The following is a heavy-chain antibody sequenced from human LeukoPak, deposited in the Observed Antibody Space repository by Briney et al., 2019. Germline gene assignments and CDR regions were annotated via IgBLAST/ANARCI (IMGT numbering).Heavy chain of an antibody. CDR3: ARDRRNGGFDY. CDR1: GFTFSNYW. Sequence: PGVSLRLSCAASGFTFSNYWMSWVRQAPGKGLEWVANIKQDGSEKNYVDSVKGRFTLSRDNSKSTLYLQMNSLRAEDTAVYYCARDRRNGGFDYWGQGTLVTVSS. D-gene: IGHD2-8*01. V-gene: IGHV3-7*03. J-gene: IGHJ4*02. CDR2: IKQDGSEK.